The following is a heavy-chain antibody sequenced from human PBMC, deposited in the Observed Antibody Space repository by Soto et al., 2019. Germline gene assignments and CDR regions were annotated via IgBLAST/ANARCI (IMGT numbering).Heavy chain of an antibody. J-gene: IGHJ6*02. CDR3: ANSPATRYSYYDFWSGSPYYYYGMDV. CDR2: ISGSGGST. CDR1: GFTFSSYA. D-gene: IGHD3-3*01. Sequence: GVSLRLSCAASGFTFSSYAMSWVRQAPGKGLEWVSAISGSGGSTYYADSVKGRFTISRDNSKNTLYLQMNSLRAEDTAVYYCANSPATRYSYYDFWSGSPYYYYGMDVWGQGTTVTVAS. V-gene: IGHV3-23*01.